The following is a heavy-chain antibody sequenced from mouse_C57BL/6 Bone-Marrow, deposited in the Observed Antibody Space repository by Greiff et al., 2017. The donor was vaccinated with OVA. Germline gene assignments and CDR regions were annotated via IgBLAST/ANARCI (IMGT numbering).Heavy chain of an antibody. V-gene: IGHV1-81*01. CDR2: IYPRSGNT. Sequence: VQLQQSGAELARPGASVKLSCKASGYTFTSYGISWVKQRPGQGLEWIGEIYPRSGNTYYNEKFKGKATLTADKSSSTAYMELRSLTSEDSAVYFCARDSSGYVGWFAYWGQGTLVTVSA. D-gene: IGHD3-2*02. J-gene: IGHJ3*01. CDR1: GYTFTSYG. CDR3: ARDSSGYVGWFAY.